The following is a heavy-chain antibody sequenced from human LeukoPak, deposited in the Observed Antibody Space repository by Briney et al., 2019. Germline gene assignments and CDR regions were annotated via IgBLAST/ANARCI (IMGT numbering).Heavy chain of an antibody. Sequence: GGSLRLSCAASGFTFGRFWMTWVRQAPGKGLEWVANIKPDGTKKTYVESVKGRFIISRDNAKNSLYLQMNSLRADDTAVYYCATAPAAADSWWGQGTLVAVSS. J-gene: IGHJ4*02. CDR1: GFTFGRFW. CDR3: ATAPAAADSW. CDR2: IKPDGTKK. D-gene: IGHD6-13*01. V-gene: IGHV3-7*01.